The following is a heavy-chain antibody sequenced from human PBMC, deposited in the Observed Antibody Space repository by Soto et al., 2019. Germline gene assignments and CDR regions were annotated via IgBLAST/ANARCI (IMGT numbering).Heavy chain of an antibody. Sequence: GGSLRLSCAASGFSLSGYWMTWVRQAPGKGLEWVANINRDGSKKSYVDSVRGRFTISRDNAKNSLYLQMNSLRAEDTAVYYCAREYDFWSGPSGAYYYYGMDVWGQGTTVTVSS. CDR1: GFSLSGYW. CDR2: INRDGSKK. J-gene: IGHJ6*02. D-gene: IGHD3-3*01. V-gene: IGHV3-7*01. CDR3: AREYDFWSGPSGAYYYYGMDV.